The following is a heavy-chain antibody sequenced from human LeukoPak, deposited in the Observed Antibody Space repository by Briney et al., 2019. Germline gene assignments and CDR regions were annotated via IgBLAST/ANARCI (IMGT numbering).Heavy chain of an antibody. J-gene: IGHJ3*02. CDR1: GFTVSSNY. D-gene: IGHD3-22*01. V-gene: IGHV3-53*01. CDR2: LYSDGST. CDR3: ARYYDSSGPTSGAFDI. Sequence: GGSLRLSCAASGFTVSSNYMSWVRQAPGMGLEWVSLLYSDGSTNYADSVMGRFTVSRDNYKNTLYLQMKSLRAEDTAVYYCARYYDSSGPTSGAFDIWGQGTMVTVSS.